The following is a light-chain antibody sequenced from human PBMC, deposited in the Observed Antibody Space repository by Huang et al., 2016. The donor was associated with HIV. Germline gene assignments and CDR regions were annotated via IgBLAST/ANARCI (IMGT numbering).Light chain of an antibody. CDR1: QSLSSGY. CDR2: DAS. V-gene: IGKV3-20*01. Sequence: EIVLTQSPGTLSLSPGERATLSCRASQSLSSGYLAWYQQRPGQAPRRLIYDASTRATGIPERFSGSGSGTDFTLTISRLEPEDFVVYYCQQYGSSPPYTFGQGTKLEIK. J-gene: IGKJ2*01. CDR3: QQYGSSPPYT.